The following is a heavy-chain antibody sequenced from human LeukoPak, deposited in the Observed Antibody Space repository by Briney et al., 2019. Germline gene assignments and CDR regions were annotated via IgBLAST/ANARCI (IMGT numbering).Heavy chain of an antibody. D-gene: IGHD4-17*01. V-gene: IGHV1-2*02. CDR2: INPNSGGT. J-gene: IGHJ4*02. Sequence: ASVKVSCKASGYTFTGYYMHWVRQAPGQGLEWMGWINPNSGGTNYAQKFQGRVTMTRDTSISTAYMELSRLRSDDTAVYYCARVRVHLPRKDYGDYELGYWGQGTLVTVSS. CDR3: ARVRVHLPRKDYGDYELGY. CDR1: GYTFTGYY.